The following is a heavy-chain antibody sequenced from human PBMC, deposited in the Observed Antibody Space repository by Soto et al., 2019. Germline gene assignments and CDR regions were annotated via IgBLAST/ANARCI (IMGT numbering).Heavy chain of an antibody. Sequence: GGSLRLSCAASGFTFGSYAMNWVRQGPEKGLEWVSTISGSGGGTYYADSVKGRFTISRDNSKNTLYLQMNSLRAEDTAVYYCARAPPYYYDSSGYYGLDYWGQGTLVTVSS. J-gene: IGHJ4*02. V-gene: IGHV3-23*01. D-gene: IGHD3-22*01. CDR3: ARAPPYYYDSSGYYGLDY. CDR2: ISGSGGGT. CDR1: GFTFGSYA.